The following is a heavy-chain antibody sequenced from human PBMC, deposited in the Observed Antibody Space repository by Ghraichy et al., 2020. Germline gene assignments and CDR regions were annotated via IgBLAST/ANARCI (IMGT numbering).Heavy chain of an antibody. Sequence: ASVKVSFKASGYTFTSYYMHWVRQAPGQGLEWMGIINPSGGSTSYAQKFQGRVTMTRDTSTSTVYMELSSLRSEDTAVYYCARFLGVTSDYYYYYGMDVWGQGTTVTVSS. CDR1: GYTFTSYY. J-gene: IGHJ6*02. CDR3: ARFLGVTSDYYYYYGMDV. D-gene: IGHD2-21*02. CDR2: INPSGGST. V-gene: IGHV1-46*01.